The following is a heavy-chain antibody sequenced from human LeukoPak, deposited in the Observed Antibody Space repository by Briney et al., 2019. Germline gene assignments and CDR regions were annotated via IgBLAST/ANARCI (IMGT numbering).Heavy chain of an antibody. CDR1: GGSFSGYY. CDR2: INHSGST. J-gene: IGHJ6*03. D-gene: IGHD3-3*01. Sequence: SETLSLTCAVYGGSFSGYYWSWIRQPPGKGLEWIGEINHSGSTNYNPSLKSRVTISVDTSKNQFSLKLSSVTAADTAVYYCARGRGLLRFLEWFHYYYYMDVWGKGTTVTVSS. V-gene: IGHV4-34*01. CDR3: ARGRGLLRFLEWFHYYYYMDV.